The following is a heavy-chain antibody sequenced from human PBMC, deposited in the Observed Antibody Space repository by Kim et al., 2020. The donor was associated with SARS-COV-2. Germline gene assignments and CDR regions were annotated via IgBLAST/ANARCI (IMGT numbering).Heavy chain of an antibody. CDR2: ISSSGSTI. J-gene: IGHJ4*02. D-gene: IGHD1-1*01. V-gene: IGHV3-11*01. CDR3: ARGPSRNWNDRSKIVLDY. CDR1: GFTFSDYY. Sequence: GGSLRLSCAASGFTFSDYYMSWIRQAPGKGLEWVSYISSSGSTIYYADSVKGRFTISRDNAKNSLYLQMNSLRAEDTAVYYCARGPSRNWNDRSKIVLDYWGQGTLVTVSS.